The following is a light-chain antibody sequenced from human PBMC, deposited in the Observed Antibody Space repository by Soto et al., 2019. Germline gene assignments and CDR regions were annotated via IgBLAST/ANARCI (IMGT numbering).Light chain of an antibody. CDR2: EVS. CDR3: NSHTSSNTRV. J-gene: IGLJ1*01. V-gene: IGLV2-14*01. CDR1: SSDVGGYNH. Sequence: VLTQPASVSGYPGQSITISCTGTSSDVGGYNHVSWYQHHPGKAPKLMIYEVSNRPSGVSNRFSGSKSGNTASLTISGLQADDEADYYCNSHTSSNTRVFGTGTKVTVL.